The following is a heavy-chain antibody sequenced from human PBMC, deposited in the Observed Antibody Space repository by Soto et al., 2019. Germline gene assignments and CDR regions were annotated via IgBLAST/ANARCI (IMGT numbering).Heavy chain of an antibody. D-gene: IGHD3-10*01. CDR3: AKDDGWFGELLAPFDY. V-gene: IGHV3-74*01. J-gene: IGHJ4*02. CDR1: GFTFRSYW. CDR2: INSDGSST. Sequence: GGSLRLSCAASGFTFRSYWMQWVRQAPGKGLVWVSWINSDGSSTSYADSVKGRFTISRDNAKNTLYLQMNSLRAEDTAVYYCAKDDGWFGELLAPFDYWGQGTLVTFSS.